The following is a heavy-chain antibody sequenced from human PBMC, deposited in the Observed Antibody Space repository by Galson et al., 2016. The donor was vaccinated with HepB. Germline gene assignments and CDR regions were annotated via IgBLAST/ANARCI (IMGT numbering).Heavy chain of an antibody. V-gene: IGHV4-39*01. CDR1: GASISATNYY. Sequence: ETLSLTCTVSGASISATNYYWGWIRQPPGRGLEWIGSIYHTESTNYNPSLESRVTISVDTAKNHLTLSLNSVTAADTAVYYCATGIVVAGKMYYYYMDVWGKGTSVTVSS. CDR2: IYHTEST. J-gene: IGHJ6*03. D-gene: IGHD6-19*01. CDR3: ATGIVVAGKMYYYYMDV.